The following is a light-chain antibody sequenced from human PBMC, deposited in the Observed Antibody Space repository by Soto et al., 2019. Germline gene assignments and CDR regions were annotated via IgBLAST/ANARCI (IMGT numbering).Light chain of an antibody. CDR3: CSYAGTNTDL. Sequence: QSAPTQPASVSGSPGQSITISCTGTSSDVGSYNLVSWYQQHPGKAPKLLIYEGSKRPSGVSNHFSGSKSGNTASLTISGLLAEDEADYYCCSYAGTNTDLFGSGTKLTVL. CDR1: SSDVGSYNL. J-gene: IGLJ1*01. CDR2: EGS. V-gene: IGLV2-23*01.